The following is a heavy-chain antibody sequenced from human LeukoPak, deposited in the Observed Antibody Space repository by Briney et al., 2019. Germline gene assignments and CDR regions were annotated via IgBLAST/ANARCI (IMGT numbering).Heavy chain of an antibody. J-gene: IGHJ5*02. Sequence: PGGSLRLSCAASGFTFSNYWMIWVRQAPGKGLEWVGNIKQDGSEKRYADSVRGRFSISRDNAQTSLYLQMNSLRPEDTAVYYCARASDPWLQLTWGQGTLVTVSS. CDR3: ARASDPWLQLT. D-gene: IGHD5-24*01. V-gene: IGHV3-7*05. CDR1: GFTFSNYW. CDR2: IKQDGSEK.